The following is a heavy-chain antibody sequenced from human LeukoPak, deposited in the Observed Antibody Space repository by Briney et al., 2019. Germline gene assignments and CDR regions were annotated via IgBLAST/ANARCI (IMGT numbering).Heavy chain of an antibody. CDR1: GFTFSSYG. D-gene: IGHD5-12*01. J-gene: IGHJ4*02. CDR2: IWYDRSNK. V-gene: IGHV3-33*01. CDR3: ARVLVATKFRPGPPGDY. Sequence: GRSLRLSCALSGFTFSSYGTHGVCEAPRKGVEWGAGIWYDRSNKHHADAVKGRFTISRDNSKNTLYLQMNSRRAEDTAVYYCARVLVATKFRPGPPGDYWGQGTLVTVCS.